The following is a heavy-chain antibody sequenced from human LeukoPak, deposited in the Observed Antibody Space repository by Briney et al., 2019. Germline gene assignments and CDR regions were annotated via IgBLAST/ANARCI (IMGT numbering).Heavy chain of an antibody. J-gene: IGHJ4*02. CDR1: GGSISSGGYY. CDR3: ARVSLSGDYRVDY. V-gene: IGHV4-31*03. D-gene: IGHD4-17*01. Sequence: SETLSLTCTVSGGSISSGGYYWSWIRQHPGKGLEWIGYIYYSGSTHYNPSLKSRVTISVDTSKNQFSLKLSSVTAADTAVYYCARVSLSGDYRVDYWGQGTLVTVSS. CDR2: IYYSGST.